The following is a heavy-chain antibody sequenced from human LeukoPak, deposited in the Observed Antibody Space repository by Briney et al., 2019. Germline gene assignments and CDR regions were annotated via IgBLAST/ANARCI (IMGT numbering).Heavy chain of an antibody. V-gene: IGHV1-69*05. CDR1: GGTFSSYA. Sequence: ASVKVSCKASGGTFSSYAISWVRQAPGQGLEWMGGIIPIFGTANYAQKLQGRVTMTTDTSTSTAYMELRSLKSDDTAVYYCARIVRGGESGYFDLWGRGTLVTVSS. D-gene: IGHD3-10*01. CDR2: IIPIFGTA. CDR3: ARIVRGGESGYFDL. J-gene: IGHJ2*01.